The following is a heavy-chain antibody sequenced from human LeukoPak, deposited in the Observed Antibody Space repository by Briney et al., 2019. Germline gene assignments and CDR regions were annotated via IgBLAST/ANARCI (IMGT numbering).Heavy chain of an antibody. CDR1: GYTFTGYY. V-gene: IGHV1-2*02. J-gene: IGHJ5*02. CDR2: INPNSGGT. D-gene: IGHD2-2*01. Sequence: ASVKVSCKASGYTFTGYYMHWVRQAPGQGLEWMGWINPNSGGTNYAQKFQGRVTMTRDTSISTAYMELSRLRSDDTAVCYCARAIIVVVPAAISWFDPWGQGTLVTVSS. CDR3: ARAIIVVVPAAISWFDP.